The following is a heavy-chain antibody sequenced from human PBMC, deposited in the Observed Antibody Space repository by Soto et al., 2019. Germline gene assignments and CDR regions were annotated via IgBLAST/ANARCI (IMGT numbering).Heavy chain of an antibody. Sequence: ESGGGVVQSGRSLRLSCAASGFTFSSYGMHWVRQAPGKGLEWVAVIWYDGSNKYYADSVKGRFTISRDNSKNTLYLQMNSLRAEDTAVYYCARVSCGGDCYSIGYFQHWGQGTLVTVSS. CDR2: IWYDGSNK. J-gene: IGHJ1*01. V-gene: IGHV3-33*01. CDR1: GFTFSSYG. CDR3: ARVSCGGDCYSIGYFQH. D-gene: IGHD2-21*02.